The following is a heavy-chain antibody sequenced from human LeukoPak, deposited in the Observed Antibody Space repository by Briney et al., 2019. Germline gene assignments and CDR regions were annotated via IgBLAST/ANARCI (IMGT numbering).Heavy chain of an antibody. V-gene: IGHV1-18*01. CDR3: AREDYNDSGWYFDL. CDR1: GYTFTSYG. D-gene: IGHD4-17*01. Sequence: ASVKVSCKASGYTFTSYGISWVRQAPGQGLEWMGWISAYNGNTNYAQKLQGRVTMTTDTSTSTAYMELRSLRAEDTAVYFCAREDYNDSGWYFDLWGRGTLVTVSS. CDR2: ISAYNGNT. J-gene: IGHJ2*01.